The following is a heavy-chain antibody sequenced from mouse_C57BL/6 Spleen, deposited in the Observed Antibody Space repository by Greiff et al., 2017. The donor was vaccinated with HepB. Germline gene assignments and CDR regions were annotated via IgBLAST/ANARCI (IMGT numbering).Heavy chain of an antibody. J-gene: IGHJ2*01. D-gene: IGHD3-2*02. Sequence: QVQLKESGPGLVQPSQSLSITCTVSGFSLTSYGVHWVRQSPGKGLEWLGVIWSGGSTDYNAAFISRLSFSKDNSKSQVFFKMNSLQADDTAIYYCARTQDSSGNYFDYWGQGTTLTVSS. V-gene: IGHV2-2*01. CDR1: GFSLTSYG. CDR2: IWSGGST. CDR3: ARTQDSSGNYFDY.